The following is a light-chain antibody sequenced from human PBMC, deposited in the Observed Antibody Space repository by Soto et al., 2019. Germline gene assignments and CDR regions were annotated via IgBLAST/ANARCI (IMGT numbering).Light chain of an antibody. CDR1: QSVGSVY. Sequence: DIVLTQSPGTLSLSPGERATLSCRASQSVGSVYLAWYQQKPGQAPRLLIHGASNRASGIPGRFSGSGSGTDFTLTISRLEPEDFAVYYCQQYGSSPRTFGQGTKV. CDR2: GAS. CDR3: QQYGSSPRT. J-gene: IGKJ1*01. V-gene: IGKV3-20*01.